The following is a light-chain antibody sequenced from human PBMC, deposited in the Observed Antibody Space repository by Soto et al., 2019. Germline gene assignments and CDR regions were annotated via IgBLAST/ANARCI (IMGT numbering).Light chain of an antibody. Sequence: QSTLTQPPSASGTPGQRVTIACSGTRSNIGSNFVYWYQHLPGMAPELLIYRNNQRRSGVPVRFSGSKSSTSATLAISGLRSGDEADYYCSAWDEGLGALVFGGGTKLTVL. CDR3: SAWDEGLGALV. CDR2: RNN. J-gene: IGLJ3*02. V-gene: IGLV1-47*01. CDR1: RSNIGSNF.